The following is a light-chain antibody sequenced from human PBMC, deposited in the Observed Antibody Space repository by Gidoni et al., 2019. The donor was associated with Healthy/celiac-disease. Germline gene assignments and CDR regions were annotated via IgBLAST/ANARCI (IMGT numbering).Light chain of an antibody. J-gene: IGKJ4*01. CDR1: VSSSY. CDR2: GAS. Sequence: VSSSYLAWYQQKPGQAPRLLIYGASSRATGIPDRFSGSGSGTDFTLTISRLEPEDFAVYYCQQYGSSPLTFGGGTKVEIK. V-gene: IGKV3-20*01. CDR3: QQYGSSPLT.